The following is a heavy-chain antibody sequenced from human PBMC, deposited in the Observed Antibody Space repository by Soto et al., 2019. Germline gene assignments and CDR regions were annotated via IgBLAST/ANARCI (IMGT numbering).Heavy chain of an antibody. CDR2: ISAHNGNT. Sequence: QVHLVQSGAEVKKPGASVKVSCKGSGYDFTTYGITWVRQAPGQGLEWMAWISAHNGNTDYAQKLQGRVTVTRDTSTSTAYVELRSLRSDDTAMYYCARVRYGDYWGEGALVTVSS. D-gene: IGHD1-1*01. CDR1: GYDFTTYG. J-gene: IGHJ4*02. CDR3: ARVRYGDY. V-gene: IGHV1-18*01.